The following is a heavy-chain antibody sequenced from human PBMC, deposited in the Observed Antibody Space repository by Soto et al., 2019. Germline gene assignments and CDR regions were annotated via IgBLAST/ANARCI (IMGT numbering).Heavy chain of an antibody. CDR2: IIPIFGTA. CDR3: ARDRDSGSHGGTTYFDY. D-gene: IGHD1-26*01. J-gene: IGHJ4*02. Sequence: SVKVSCKASGGTFSSYAISWVRQAPGQGLEWMGGIIPIFGTANYAQKFQGRVTITADESTSTAYMELSSLRSEDTAVYYCARDRDSGSHGGTTYFDYWGQGTLVTVSS. CDR1: GGTFSSYA. V-gene: IGHV1-69*13.